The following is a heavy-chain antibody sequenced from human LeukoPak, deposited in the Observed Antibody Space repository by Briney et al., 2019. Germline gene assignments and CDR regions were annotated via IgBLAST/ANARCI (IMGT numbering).Heavy chain of an antibody. CDR1: GGSFSGYY. V-gene: IGHV4-34*01. CDR3: ARRPRGTGHYGMDV. J-gene: IGHJ6*02. Sequence: EPSETLSLTCAVYGGSFSGYYWSWIRQPPGKGLEWIGEINHSGSTNYNPSLKSRVTISVGTSKNQFSLKLSSVTAADTAVYYCARRPRGTGHYGMDVWGQGTTVTVSS. D-gene: IGHD3-16*01. CDR2: INHSGST.